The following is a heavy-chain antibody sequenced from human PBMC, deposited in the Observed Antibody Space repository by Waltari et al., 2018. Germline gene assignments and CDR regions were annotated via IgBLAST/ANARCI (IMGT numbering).Heavy chain of an antibody. CDR2: SRDGGVYT. J-gene: IGHJ4*02. CDR1: GFTSFNYF. CDR3: TRADGMTDLDY. D-gene: IGHD6-13*01. Sequence: EVQLVESGGGLVQPGGSLRLSCAASGFTSFNYFISWVRQAPGKGLEWISASRDGGVYTYYADSVEGRFTISRDSSKNTIYLQMNSLSTEDTALYYCTRADGMTDLDYWGQGALVTVSS. V-gene: IGHV3-23*04.